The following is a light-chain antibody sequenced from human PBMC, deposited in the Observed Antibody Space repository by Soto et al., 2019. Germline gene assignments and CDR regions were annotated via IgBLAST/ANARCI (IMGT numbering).Light chain of an antibody. V-gene: IGLV9-49*01. CDR2: VGSGRIVG. Sequence: QTVVTQPPSASASLGASVTLTCTLSSAYSNYKVDWYQQRPEKGPRFVMRVGSGRIVGSKGDGIPDRFSVLGSGLNRYLTTKNTQEEDESDYHCGADHVVGQTMAVGATSCGGIFGGGTKLTVL. J-gene: IGLJ2*01. CDR1: SAYSNYK. CDR3: GADHVVGQTMAVGATSCGGI.